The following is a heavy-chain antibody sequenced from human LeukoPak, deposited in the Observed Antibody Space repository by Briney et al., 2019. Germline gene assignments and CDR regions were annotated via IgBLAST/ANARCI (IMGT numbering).Heavy chain of an antibody. CDR2: ISYGTT. CDR1: GDALSTYY. D-gene: IGHD5-18*01. J-gene: IGHJ5*02. CDR3: ARDQAHSYGRYSDP. Sequence: SETLSLTCSVSGDALSTYYWNWIRQIPGKGLEWIGYISYGTTDYNPSLKSRVTISVDTSKNEFSLRLTSVTAEDTAVYFCARDQAHSYGRYSDPWSQGTLVTVSS. V-gene: IGHV4-59*01.